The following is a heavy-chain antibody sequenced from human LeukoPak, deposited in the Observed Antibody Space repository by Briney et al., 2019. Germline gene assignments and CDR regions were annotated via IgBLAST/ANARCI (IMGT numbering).Heavy chain of an antibody. CDR1: GDSISSYY. Sequence: SETLSLTCTVSGDSISSYYWSWIRQPPGKGLEWIEYIYYSGSTNYNPSLKSRVTISVDTSKNQFSLKLSSVTAADTAVYYCARLSLGIFGVRYFDYWGQGTLVTVSS. CDR2: IYYSGST. D-gene: IGHD3-3*01. J-gene: IGHJ4*02. V-gene: IGHV4-59*08. CDR3: ARLSLGIFGVRYFDY.